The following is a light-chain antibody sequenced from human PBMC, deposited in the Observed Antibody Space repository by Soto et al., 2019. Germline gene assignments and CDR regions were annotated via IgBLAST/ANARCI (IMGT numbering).Light chain of an antibody. CDR3: QQYNDWPRT. J-gene: IGKJ1*01. CDR2: GAS. CDR1: QRVTSK. V-gene: IGKV3-15*01. Sequence: EIVMTQSPATLSVSPGERPPPPCRPSQRVTSKLAWFQQKPGQAPRLLIYGASTRATGFPARFSGSGSGTEFTLTIDSLQSEDFAIYYCQQYNDWPRTFGQGTRVDIK.